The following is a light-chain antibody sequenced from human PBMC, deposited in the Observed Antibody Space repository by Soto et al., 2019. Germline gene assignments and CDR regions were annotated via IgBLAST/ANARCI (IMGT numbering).Light chain of an antibody. CDR3: QSYDTSLTGPVV. CDR2: DNS. V-gene: IGLV1-40*01. J-gene: IGLJ2*01. Sequence: QSVLTQPPSVSGAPGQRVTISCTGSTSNIGAGYDVHWYQQLPGTAPKLLIYDNSNRPSGVPDRFSGSKSGTSASLAITGLQAEDEADYYCQSYDTSLTGPVVFGGGTQLTVL. CDR1: TSNIGAGYD.